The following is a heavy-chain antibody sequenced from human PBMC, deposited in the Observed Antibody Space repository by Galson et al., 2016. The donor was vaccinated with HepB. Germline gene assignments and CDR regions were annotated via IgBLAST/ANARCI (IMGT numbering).Heavy chain of an antibody. J-gene: IGHJ4*02. CDR3: ATYYVLQAIDN. V-gene: IGHV4-31*03. D-gene: IGHD1-26*01. CDR1: GVSINSDAYY. CDR2: VYHSDNP. Sequence: TLSLTCTVSGVSINSDAYYWNWIRQHTRRGLEWMGYVYHSDNPSYNPSLESRISMSVDTSKNQFILNLDSGTAADTAVYYCATYYVLQAIDNWGQGTLVTVSS.